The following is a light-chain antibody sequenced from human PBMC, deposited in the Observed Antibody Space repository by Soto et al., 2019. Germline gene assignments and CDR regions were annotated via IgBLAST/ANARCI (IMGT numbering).Light chain of an antibody. J-gene: IGKJ1*01. Sequence: EIVMTQSPATLSVSPGERATLSCGASQSVSSNLAWYQQNPGQAPRLLIYGASTRATGIPARFSGSGSGTEFTLTISSLQPEDFAVYYCQQYNNWPPTFGQGTKVDIK. CDR3: QQYNNWPPT. CDR2: GAS. CDR1: QSVSSN. V-gene: IGKV3-15*01.